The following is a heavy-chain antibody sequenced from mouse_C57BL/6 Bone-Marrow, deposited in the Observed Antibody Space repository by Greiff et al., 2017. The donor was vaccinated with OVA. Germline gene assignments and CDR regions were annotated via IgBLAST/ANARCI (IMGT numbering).Heavy chain of an antibody. CDR3: AGDAVTTVSPYAMDY. Sequence: EVKVVESGGGLVQSGRSLRLSCATSGFTFSDFYMEWVRQAPGKGLEWIAASRNKANDYTTEYSASVKGRFIVSRDTSQSILYLQMNALRAKDTAIYYCAGDAVTTVSPYAMDYWGQGTSVTVSS. CDR2: SRNKANDYTT. CDR1: GFTFSDFY. J-gene: IGHJ4*01. D-gene: IGHD1-1*01. V-gene: IGHV7-1*01.